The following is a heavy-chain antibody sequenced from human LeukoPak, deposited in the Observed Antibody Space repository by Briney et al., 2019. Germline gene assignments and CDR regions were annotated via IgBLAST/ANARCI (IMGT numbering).Heavy chain of an antibody. CDR1: GGSSSGYY. J-gene: IGHJ4*02. CDR3: ARGNGYCSGGSCQKFDY. CDR2: INHSGST. V-gene: IGHV4-34*01. D-gene: IGHD2-15*01. Sequence: SETLSLTCAVYGGSSSGYYWSWIRQPPGKGLEWIGEINHSGSTNYNPSLKSRVTISVDTSKNQFSLKLSSVTAADTAVYYCARGNGYCSGGSCQKFDYWGQGTLVTVSS.